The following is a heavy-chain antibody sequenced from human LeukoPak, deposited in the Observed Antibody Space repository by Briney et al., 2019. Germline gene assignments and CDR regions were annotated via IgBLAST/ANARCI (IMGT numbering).Heavy chain of an antibody. CDR1: GFTFDDFA. J-gene: IGHJ4*02. D-gene: IGHD2-2*01. Sequence: PGGSLRLSCAASGFTFDDFAMHWVRQAPGKGLEWVSGITWNSGSIGYADSVKGRFTISRDNAKNSLYLQMNSLRPEDTALYYCAKQAPAAGTYIDYWGQGTLSPSPQ. CDR3: AKQAPAAGTYIDY. V-gene: IGHV3-9*01. CDR2: ITWNSGSI.